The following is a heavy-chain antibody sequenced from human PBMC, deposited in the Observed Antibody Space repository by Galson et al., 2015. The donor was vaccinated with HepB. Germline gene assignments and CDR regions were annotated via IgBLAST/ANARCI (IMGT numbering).Heavy chain of an antibody. CDR1: GFTFSSYS. CDR3: ARPVAGGDHVAGRYFDL. V-gene: IGHV3-21*03. D-gene: IGHD3-16*01. Sequence: SLRLSCAASGFTFSSYSMNWVRQAPGKGLEWVSSISSSSSYIYYADSVKGRFTISRDNAKNSLYLQMNSLRAEDTAVYYCARPVAGGDHVAGRYFDLWGRGTLVTVSS. CDR2: ISSSSSYI. J-gene: IGHJ2*01.